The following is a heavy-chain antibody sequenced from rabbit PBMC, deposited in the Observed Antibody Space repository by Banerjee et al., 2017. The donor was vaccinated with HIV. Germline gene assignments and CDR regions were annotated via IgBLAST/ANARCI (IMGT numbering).Heavy chain of an antibody. J-gene: IGHJ4*01. CDR2: IAAGSSGST. CDR1: GFSFSSSYW. V-gene: IGHV1S45*01. D-gene: IGHD1-1*01. Sequence: EQLEESGGDLVKPEGSLTLTCTASGFSFSSSYWICWVRQAPGKGLEWIACIAAGSSGSTYYASWAKGRFTISKTSSTTVTLQMTSLTAADTATYFCARDNANDYIMGYFNLWGPGTLVTVS. CDR3: ARDNANDYIMGYFNL.